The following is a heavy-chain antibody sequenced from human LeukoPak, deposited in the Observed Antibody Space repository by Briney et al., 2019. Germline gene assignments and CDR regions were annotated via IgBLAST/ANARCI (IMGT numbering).Heavy chain of an antibody. V-gene: IGHV1-2*06. Sequence: GASVKVSCKASGYTFTGYYMHWVRQAPGQGLEWMGRINPNSGGTNYAQKFQGGVTMTRDTSISTAYMELSRLRSDDTAVYYCARVYDILTGCYGFDYWGQGTLVTVSS. CDR3: ARVYDILTGCYGFDY. D-gene: IGHD3-9*01. CDR2: INPNSGGT. CDR1: GYTFTGYY. J-gene: IGHJ4*02.